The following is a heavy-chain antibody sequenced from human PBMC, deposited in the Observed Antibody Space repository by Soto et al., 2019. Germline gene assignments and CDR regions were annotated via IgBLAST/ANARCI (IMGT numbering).Heavy chain of an antibody. CDR2: IDPSDSYT. CDR3: ESTPDYYDSSGYRDY. V-gene: IGHV5-10-1*01. D-gene: IGHD3-22*01. CDR1: GYSFTSYW. Sequence: PGESLKISCNGSGYSFTSYWISWVRQMPGKGLEWMGRIDPSDSYTNYSPSFQGHVTISADKSISTAYLQWSSLKASDTAMYYCESTPDYYDSSGYRDYWGQGTLVTVYS. J-gene: IGHJ4*02.